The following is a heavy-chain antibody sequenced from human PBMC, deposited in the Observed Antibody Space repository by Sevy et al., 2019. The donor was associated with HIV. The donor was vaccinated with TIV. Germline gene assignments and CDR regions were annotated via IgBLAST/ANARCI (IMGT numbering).Heavy chain of an antibody. V-gene: IGHV3-21*04. CDR1: GFTFRTYS. D-gene: IGHD3-3*01. J-gene: IGHJ4*02. CDR3: ARDFTVFGVVSGIDY. CDR2: ISDDSRYI. Sequence: GGSLRLSCAASGFTFRTYSMNWVRQALGKGLEWLSSISDDSRYIYYSDSVKGRFTISRANAKNFLFLQMNNLRVEDTAIYYCARDFTVFGVVSGIDYWGQGNLVTVSS.